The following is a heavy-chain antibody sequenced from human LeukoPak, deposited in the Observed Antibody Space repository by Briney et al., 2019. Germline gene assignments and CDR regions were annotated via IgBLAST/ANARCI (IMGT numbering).Heavy chain of an antibody. CDR1: GFTFSSYW. J-gene: IGHJ4*02. V-gene: IGHV3-74*01. CDR2: ISDGGSTT. CDR3: TKTGGPWD. Sequence: GGSLRLSCAASGFTFSSYWMHWVRQAPGKGLVWVSRISDGGSTTTYADSVKGRFTISRDNAKNTLYLQMNGLRAEDTAVYYCTKTGGPWDWGQGTLVTVSS. D-gene: IGHD7-27*01.